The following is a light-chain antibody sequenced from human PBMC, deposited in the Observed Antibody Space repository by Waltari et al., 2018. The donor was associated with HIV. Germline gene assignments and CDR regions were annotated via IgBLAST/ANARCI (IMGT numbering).Light chain of an antibody. CDR2: EVT. V-gene: IGLV2-14*01. CDR3: TSYTSSSTLVV. Sequence: QSALTPPASVSGSLGQSITISCTGTSSYVGGYHYVSWYQHHPGKAPKLMIYEVTNRPSGVSNRFSGSKSGNTASLTISGLQAEDESDYYCTSYTSSSTLVVFGGGTNLTVL. CDR1: SSYVGGYHY. J-gene: IGLJ2*01.